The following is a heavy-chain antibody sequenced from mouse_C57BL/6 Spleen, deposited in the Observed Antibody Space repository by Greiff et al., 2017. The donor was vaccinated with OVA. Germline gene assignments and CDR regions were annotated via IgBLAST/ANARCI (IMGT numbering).Heavy chain of an antibody. Sequence: VQLQQPGAELVMPGASVKLSCKASGYTFTSYWMHWVKQRPGQGLEWIGEIDPSDSYTNYNQKFKGKSTLTVDKSSSTAYMQLSSLTSEDSAVYYCARITMAWYFDVWGTGTTVTVSS. V-gene: IGHV1-69*01. CDR1: GYTFTSYW. J-gene: IGHJ1*03. CDR2: IDPSDSYT. CDR3: ARITMAWYFDV. D-gene: IGHD1-1*02.